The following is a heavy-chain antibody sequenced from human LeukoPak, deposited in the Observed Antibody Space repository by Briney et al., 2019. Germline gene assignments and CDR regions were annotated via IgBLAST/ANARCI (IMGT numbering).Heavy chain of an antibody. CDR3: AKPIRGYYDSSGYLRPFDH. J-gene: IGHJ4*02. Sequence: GGSLRLSCAASGFTFSSYAMSWVRQAPGKGLEWVSAISGSGGSTYYADSVKGRFTISRDNSKNTLYLQMNSLRAEDTAVYYCAKPIRGYYDSSGYLRPFDHWGQGTLVTVSS. CDR2: ISGSGGST. D-gene: IGHD3-22*01. CDR1: GFTFSSYA. V-gene: IGHV3-23*01.